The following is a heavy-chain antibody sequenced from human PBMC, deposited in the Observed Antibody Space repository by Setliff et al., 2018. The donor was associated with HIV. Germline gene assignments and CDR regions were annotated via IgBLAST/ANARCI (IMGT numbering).Heavy chain of an antibody. V-gene: IGHV3-21*01. J-gene: IGHJ3*02. D-gene: IGHD3-16*01. CDR1: GFTFSTYT. CDR2: ISGPSEYI. Sequence: GGSLRLSCTASGFTFSTYTMNWVRQAPGRGLEWVASISGPSEYIYYGDSVMGRFAISRDDAKNSLYLQMNSLRAEDTAIYYCTRDLNLSGGEAFDIWGQGTRVT. CDR3: TRDLNLSGGEAFDI.